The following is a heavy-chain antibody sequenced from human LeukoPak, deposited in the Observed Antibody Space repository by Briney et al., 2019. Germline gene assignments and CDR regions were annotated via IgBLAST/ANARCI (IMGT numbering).Heavy chain of an antibody. CDR3: ARVAGNDAAGFDY. CDR2: IYHSGST. Sequence: SETLSLTCAVSGGSISSGGYSWSWIRQPPGKGLEWIGYIYHSGSTYYHPSLKSRVTISVDRSKNQFSLKLGSVTAADTAVYYCARVAGNDAAGFDYWGQGTLVTVSS. V-gene: IGHV4-30-2*01. J-gene: IGHJ4*02. D-gene: IGHD4-23*01. CDR1: GGSISSGGYS.